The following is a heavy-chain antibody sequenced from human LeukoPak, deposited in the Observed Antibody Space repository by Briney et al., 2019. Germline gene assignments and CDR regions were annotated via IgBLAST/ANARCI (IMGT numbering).Heavy chain of an antibody. CDR3: AKTPKNQWEVIHCDH. J-gene: IGHJ4*02. Sequence: GGSLRLSCAASGFAFSSYAMTWVRQAPGKGLEWVSSISAGAFNTYYADSVKGRYTVSRDNSKNTLYLQMSSLRAEDTAVYYCAKTPKNQWEVIHCDHWGQGTLVSVSS. CDR2: ISAGAFNT. D-gene: IGHD1-26*01. V-gene: IGHV3-23*01. CDR1: GFAFSSYA.